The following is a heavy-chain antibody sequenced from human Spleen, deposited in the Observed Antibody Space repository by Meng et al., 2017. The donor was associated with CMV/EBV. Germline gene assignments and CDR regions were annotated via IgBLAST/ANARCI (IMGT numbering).Heavy chain of an antibody. V-gene: IGHV1-2*02. J-gene: IGHJ4*02. CDR2: INPDNGGT. CDR3: AKTERRAYYIDS. D-gene: IGHD1-1*01. Sequence: ASVKVSCKASGYTFTAYYIHWLQQAPGQGLEWMGWINPDNGGTKFAQKFQGRVTVTRNTSISKAYMELSRLRSDDTAVSYCAKTERRAYYIDSWGQGTLLPFSS. CDR1: GYTFTAYY.